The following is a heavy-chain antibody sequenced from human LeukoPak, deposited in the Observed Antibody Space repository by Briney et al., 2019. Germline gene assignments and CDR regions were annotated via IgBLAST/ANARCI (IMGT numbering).Heavy chain of an antibody. CDR2: IYYSGST. Sequence: KPSETLSLTCTVSGGSIGSYYWSWIRQPPGKGLEWIGYIYYSGSTNYNPSLKSRVTISVDTSKNQFSLKLSSVTAADTAVYYCARERSSDFWSGYYSSLLGMDVWGQGTTVTVSS. D-gene: IGHD3-3*01. J-gene: IGHJ6*02. CDR3: ARERSSDFWSGYYSSLLGMDV. V-gene: IGHV4-59*01. CDR1: GGSIGSYY.